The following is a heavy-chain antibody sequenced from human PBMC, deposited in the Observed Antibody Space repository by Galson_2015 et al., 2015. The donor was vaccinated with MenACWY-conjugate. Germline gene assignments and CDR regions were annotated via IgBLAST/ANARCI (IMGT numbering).Heavy chain of an antibody. J-gene: IGHJ4*02. CDR2: SYSSGNT. Sequence: SETLSLTCTVSGDSISSKSYSWGWVRQPPGQGLEWIGTSYSSGNTHYNPSLKSRVTISVDTSENQFSLKLTSVTTADTAVHYCSRVRGTTGTDSWGQGTLVSVSS. V-gene: IGHV4-39*07. CDR1: GDSISSKSYS. D-gene: IGHD1-1*01. CDR3: SRVRGTTGTDS.